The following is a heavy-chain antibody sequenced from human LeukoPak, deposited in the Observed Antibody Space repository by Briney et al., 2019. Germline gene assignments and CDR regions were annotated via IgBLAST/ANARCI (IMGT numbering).Heavy chain of an antibody. Sequence: GGSLRLSCAASGFTFSSYAMSWVCQAPRKGLEWVSSISTSGGSTYYADSVKGRFTISRDNSKTTVYLQMNSLRAEDTAVYHCAKDLDSSGYHKPWWFDPWGQGTLVTVSS. J-gene: IGHJ5*02. CDR1: GFTFSSYA. CDR2: ISTSGGST. V-gene: IGHV3-23*01. CDR3: AKDLDSSGYHKPWWFDP. D-gene: IGHD3-22*01.